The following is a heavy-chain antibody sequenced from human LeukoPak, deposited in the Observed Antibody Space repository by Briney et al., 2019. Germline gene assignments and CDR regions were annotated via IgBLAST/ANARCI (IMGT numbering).Heavy chain of an antibody. CDR3: ARELYCSSTRCYSAAGDY. V-gene: IGHV1-2*02. D-gene: IGHD2-2*01. CDR2: INPNSGGT. CDR1: GYTFTGYY. J-gene: IGHJ4*02. Sequence: GASVKVSCKASGYTFTGYYMHWVRQAPGQGLEWMGWINPNSGGTNYAQKFQGRVTMTRDTSISKAYMELSRLRSDDTAVYYCARELYCSSTRCYSAAGDYWGQGTLVTVSS.